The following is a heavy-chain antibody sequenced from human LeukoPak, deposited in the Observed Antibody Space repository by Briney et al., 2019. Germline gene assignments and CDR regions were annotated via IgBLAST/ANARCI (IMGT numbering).Heavy chain of an antibody. D-gene: IGHD3-22*01. Sequence: PGGSLRLSCAISGLTFHDYAMTWVRQAPGKGLEWVSTIVGDSSKTYYADSVKGRFTISRDNSKNTLYLEMNSLRAEDTAVYYCAKDSSSYDWGYMDVWGKGTTVTISS. CDR1: GLTFHDYA. V-gene: IGHV3-23*01. J-gene: IGHJ6*03. CDR3: AKDSSSYDWGYMDV. CDR2: IVGDSSKT.